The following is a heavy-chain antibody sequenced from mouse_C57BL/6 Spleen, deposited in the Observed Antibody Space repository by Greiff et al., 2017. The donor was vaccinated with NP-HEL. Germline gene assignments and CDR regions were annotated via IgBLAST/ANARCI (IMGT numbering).Heavy chain of an antibody. CDR3: AIWAYGYERDYFDY. Sequence: VQLQQSGPELVKPGASVKISCTASGYSFTGYYMNWVKQSPEKSLEWIGEINPSTGGTTYNQKFKAKATLTVGKSSSTAYMQLKSLTTEDSAVYYCAIWAYGYERDYFDYWGQGTTLTVSS. CDR2: INPSTGGT. V-gene: IGHV1-42*01. D-gene: IGHD2-2*01. J-gene: IGHJ2*01. CDR1: GYSFTGYY.